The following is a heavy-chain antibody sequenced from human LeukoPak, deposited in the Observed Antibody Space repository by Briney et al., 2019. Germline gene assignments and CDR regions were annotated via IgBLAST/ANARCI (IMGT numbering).Heavy chain of an antibody. CDR2: IYYSGST. J-gene: IGHJ4*02. CDR3: ARGIESYGDYGY. Sequence: PSETLSLTCTGSGGSISSYYWSWIRQPPGKGLEWIGYIYYSGSTNYNPSLKSRVTISVDTSKNQFSLKLSSVTAADTAIYYCARGIESYGDYGYWGQGILVTVSS. V-gene: IGHV4-59*12. D-gene: IGHD4-17*01. CDR1: GGSISSYY.